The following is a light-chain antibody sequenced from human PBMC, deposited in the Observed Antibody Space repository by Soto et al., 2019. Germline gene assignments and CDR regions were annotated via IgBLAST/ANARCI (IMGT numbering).Light chain of an antibody. CDR3: SSYTSSRTLV. Sequence: QYALTQPASVSGSPGQSITISCTGTSSDVGDYNFVSWYQQHPGKAPKLMIFDVNRRPSGVSDRFSGSKSGNTASLTISGLQAEDEADYYCSSYTSSRTLVFGSGTKLTVL. CDR1: SSDVGDYNF. CDR2: DVN. V-gene: IGLV2-14*03. J-gene: IGLJ1*01.